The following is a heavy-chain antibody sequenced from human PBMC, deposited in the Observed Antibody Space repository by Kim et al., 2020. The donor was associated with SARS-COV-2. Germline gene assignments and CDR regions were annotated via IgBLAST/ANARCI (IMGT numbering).Heavy chain of an antibody. CDR2: ISGGSGVT. J-gene: IGHJ3*02. D-gene: IGHD1-26*01. Sequence: GGSLRLSCAASGFTLSAYGMSWVRQAPGEGLEWVSAISGGSGVTYYPASVKGRFSIPRDNSKNTLYLQMNGLRAEDTAVYYCAKDGRWPQDAFVIWGQGTMVTVPS. CDR1: GFTLSAYG. V-gene: IGHV3-23*01. CDR3: AKDGRWPQDAFVI.